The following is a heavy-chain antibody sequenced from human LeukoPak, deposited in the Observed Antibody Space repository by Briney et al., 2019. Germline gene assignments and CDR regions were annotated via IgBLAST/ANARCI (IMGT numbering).Heavy chain of an antibody. J-gene: IGHJ4*02. V-gene: IGHV1-2*02. CDR1: GYTFTGYY. CDR2: INPNSGGT. D-gene: IGHD6-19*01. Sequence: ASVKVPCKASGYTFTGYYMHWVRQAPGQGLEWMGWINPNSGGTNYAQKFQGRVTMTRDTSISTAYMELSRLRSDDTAVYYCASSSGWYHDAFDYWGQGTLVTVSS. CDR3: ASSSGWYHDAFDY.